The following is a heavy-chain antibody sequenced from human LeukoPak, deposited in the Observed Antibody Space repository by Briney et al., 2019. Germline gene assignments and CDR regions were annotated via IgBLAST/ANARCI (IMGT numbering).Heavy chain of an antibody. CDR3: AKGTGYSSSWQLDY. CDR1: GYTFTSYG. J-gene: IGHJ4*02. CDR2: ISAYNGNT. Sequence: ASVKVSCKASGYTFTSYGISWVRQAPGQGLEWMGWISAYNGNTNYAQKLQGRVTMATDTSTRTAYMEMRSLRSDGTAVYYCAKGTGYSSSWQLDYWGQGTLVTVSS. D-gene: IGHD6-13*01. V-gene: IGHV1-18*01.